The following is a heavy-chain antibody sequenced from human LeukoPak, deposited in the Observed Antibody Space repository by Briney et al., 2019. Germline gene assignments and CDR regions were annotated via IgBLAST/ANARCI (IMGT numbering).Heavy chain of an antibody. V-gene: IGHV4-59*12. CDR2: IYYTGST. Sequence: SETLSLTCTVSGDSISTYYWSWIRQPPGKGLEWIGYIYYTGSTNYNPSLKSRVTISVDTSKNQFSLKLSSVTAADTAVYYCARGTGTTSYFYWGQGTLVTVSS. CDR1: GDSISTYY. D-gene: IGHD1-1*01. J-gene: IGHJ4*02. CDR3: ARGTGTTSYFY.